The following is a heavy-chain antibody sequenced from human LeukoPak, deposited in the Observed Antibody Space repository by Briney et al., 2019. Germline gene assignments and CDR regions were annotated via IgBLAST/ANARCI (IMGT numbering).Heavy chain of an antibody. CDR2: ISGSGGSA. Sequence: GGSLRLSCAASGFTVSSNYMSWVRQAPGKGLEWVSAISGSGGSAYYADSVKGRFTISRDNSKNTLYLQMNSLRAEDTAVYYCAKDSYGFFVGHFDPWGQGTLVTVSS. CDR1: GFTVSSNY. J-gene: IGHJ5*02. D-gene: IGHD3-3*01. CDR3: AKDSYGFFVGHFDP. V-gene: IGHV3-23*01.